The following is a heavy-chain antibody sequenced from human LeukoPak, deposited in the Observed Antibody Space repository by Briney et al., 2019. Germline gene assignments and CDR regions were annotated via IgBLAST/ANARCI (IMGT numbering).Heavy chain of an antibody. Sequence: HPGGSLRLSCAASGFTFSSYATSWVRQAPGKGLEWVSAISNSGGSTYYADSVKGRFTISRDNSKNTLYLQMNSLTAEDTAVYYCASNIMGYQLLVFDYWGQGTLVTVSS. V-gene: IGHV3-23*01. CDR2: ISNSGGST. CDR3: ASNIMGYQLLVFDY. CDR1: GFTFSSYA. D-gene: IGHD2-2*01. J-gene: IGHJ4*02.